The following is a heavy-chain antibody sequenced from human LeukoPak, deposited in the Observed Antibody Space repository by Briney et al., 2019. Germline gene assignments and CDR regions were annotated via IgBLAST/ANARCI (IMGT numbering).Heavy chain of an antibody. Sequence: GGSLRLSCAASGFTFSSYAMSWVRQAPGKGLEWVSGISGSGDNTYYADSVKGRFTISRDNSKNTLYVQVNSLGTEDTAAYYYAKGSYYDSSGSFYFDYWGQGTLVTVSS. CDR1: GFTFSSYA. V-gene: IGHV3-23*01. D-gene: IGHD3-22*01. CDR2: ISGSGDNT. J-gene: IGHJ4*02. CDR3: AKGSYYDSSGSFYFDY.